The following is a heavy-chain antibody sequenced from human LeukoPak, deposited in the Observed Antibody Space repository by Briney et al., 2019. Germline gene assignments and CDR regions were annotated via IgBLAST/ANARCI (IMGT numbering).Heavy chain of an antibody. CDR1: GYSFATYW. CDR3: ARHISSSGGDY. J-gene: IGHJ4*02. CDR2: IDPSDSYT. D-gene: IGHD6-19*01. Sequence: GESLQISCEGSGYSFATYWIGWVRQMPGKGLEWMGRIDPSDSYTNYSPSFQGHVTISADKSISTAYLQWSSLKASDTAMYYCARHISSSGGDYWGQGTLVTVSS. V-gene: IGHV5-10-1*01.